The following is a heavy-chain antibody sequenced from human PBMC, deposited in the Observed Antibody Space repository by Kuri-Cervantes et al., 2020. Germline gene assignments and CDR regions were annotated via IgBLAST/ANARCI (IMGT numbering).Heavy chain of an antibody. CDR3: ARASGSYYDAFDI. Sequence: GESLKISCAASGFTFSDYYMNWVRQAPGKGLEWVSSISSSSTIYYADSVKGRFTISRENAKNSLYLQMNSLRAGDTAVYYCARASGSYYDAFDIWGQGTMVTVSS. J-gene: IGHJ3*02. D-gene: IGHD1-26*01. CDR1: GFTFSDYY. V-gene: IGHV3-69-1*01. CDR2: ISSSSTI.